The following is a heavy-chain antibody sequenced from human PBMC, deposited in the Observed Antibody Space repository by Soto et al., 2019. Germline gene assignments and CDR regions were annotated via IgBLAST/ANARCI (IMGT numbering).Heavy chain of an antibody. D-gene: IGHD3-22*01. CDR2: ISGDGGST. CDR3: AKDYYDSSWADH. CDR1: GFTVSSHY. V-gene: IGHV3-23*04. Sequence: EVQLVETGGGLIQPGGSLRLSCAASGFTVSSHYMSWVRQAPGKGLEWVSAISGDGGSTHYADSVKGRFTISRDNSKNTLHLQMKSLRGEDTAVYYCAKDYYDSSWADHWGQGTLVTVSS. J-gene: IGHJ4*02.